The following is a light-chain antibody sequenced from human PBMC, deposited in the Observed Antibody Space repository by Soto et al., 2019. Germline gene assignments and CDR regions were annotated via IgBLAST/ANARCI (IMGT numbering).Light chain of an antibody. CDR1: QSISSW. Sequence: DIQMTQSPSTLSASVGDRVTITCRASQSISSWLAWYQQKPGKAPKLLIYKASSLDSGVPSRFSGSGSGKEFTLTISSLQPDDFAPYYCHQYNSYPWTCGQGTKVEIK. V-gene: IGKV1-5*03. CDR2: KAS. CDR3: HQYNSYPWT. J-gene: IGKJ1*01.